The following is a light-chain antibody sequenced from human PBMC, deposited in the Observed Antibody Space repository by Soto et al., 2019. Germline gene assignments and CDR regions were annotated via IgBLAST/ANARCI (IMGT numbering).Light chain of an antibody. CDR3: HQHKSYPET. Sequence: EIVLTQSPSTLSASLGETVTLSCRASQSISKKLNWYQHKPGQAPRLLIYDTSNRESGIPARFSGGGSGTDFTLTISSLEPDDFAIYYCHQHKSYPETFGQGTKVDIK. CDR2: DTS. CDR1: QSISKK. V-gene: IGKV3-11*01. J-gene: IGKJ1*01.